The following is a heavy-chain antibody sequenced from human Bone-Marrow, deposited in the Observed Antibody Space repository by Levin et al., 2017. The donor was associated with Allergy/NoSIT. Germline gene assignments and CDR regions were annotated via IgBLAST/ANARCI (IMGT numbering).Heavy chain of an antibody. CDR2: ISYDGSNK. CDR1: GFTFSSYA. J-gene: IGHJ6*02. CDR3: ARVQSSSAAGGYYGMDV. D-gene: IGHD6-6*01. Sequence: LSLTCAASGFTFSSYAMHWVRQAPGKGLEWVAVISYDGSNKYYADSVKGRFTISRDNSKNTLYLQMNSLRAEDTAVYYCARVQSSSAAGGYYGMDVWGQGTTVTVSS. V-gene: IGHV3-30*04.